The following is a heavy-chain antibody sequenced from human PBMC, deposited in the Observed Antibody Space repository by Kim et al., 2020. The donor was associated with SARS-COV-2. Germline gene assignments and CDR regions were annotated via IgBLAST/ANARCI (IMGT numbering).Heavy chain of an antibody. V-gene: IGHV4-34*01. J-gene: IGHJ4*02. CDR1: GGSFSGYY. D-gene: IGHD2-2*02. Sequence: SETLSLTCAVYGGSFSGYYWSWIRQPPGKGLEWIGEINHSGSTNYNPSLKSRVTISVDTSKNQFSLKLSSVTAADTAVYYCARGYTGRSYSRIDYWGQGTLVTVSS. CDR2: INHSGST. CDR3: ARGYTGRSYSRIDY.